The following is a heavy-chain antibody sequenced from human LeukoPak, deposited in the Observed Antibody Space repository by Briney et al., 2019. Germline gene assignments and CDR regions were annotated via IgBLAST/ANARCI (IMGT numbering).Heavy chain of an antibody. D-gene: IGHD6-19*01. CDR3: ARGGGVRTGSGWRPGNWFDP. Sequence: SETLSLTCSVSGYSISSGYFWGWIRQPPGKGLEWIGIIHSGESPYYSPSLESRISISIDTSKNQFSLKFNSVTAADTAVYYCARGGGVRTGSGWRPGNWFDPWGQGTLVIVSS. CDR2: IHSGESP. CDR1: GYSISSGYF. J-gene: IGHJ5*02. V-gene: IGHV4-38-2*02.